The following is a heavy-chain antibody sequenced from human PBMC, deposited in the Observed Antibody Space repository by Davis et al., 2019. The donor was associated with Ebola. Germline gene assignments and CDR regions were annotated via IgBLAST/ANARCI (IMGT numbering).Heavy chain of an antibody. CDR1: GFTVSSNY. D-gene: IGHD3-16*01. V-gene: IGHV3-66*02. CDR3: ARGISGGTVTLGD. CDR2: IYSSGRT. Sequence: PGGSLRLSCAASGFTVSSNYMSWVRQAPGKGLEWVAVIYSSGRTFYADSVKGRFTISRDNSNNTLYLQMDTLRSEDTAGYHCARGISGGTVTLGDWGQGTLVTVSS. J-gene: IGHJ1*01.